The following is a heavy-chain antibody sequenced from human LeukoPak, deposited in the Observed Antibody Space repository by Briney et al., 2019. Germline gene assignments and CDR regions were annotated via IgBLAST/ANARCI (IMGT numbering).Heavy chain of an antibody. D-gene: IGHD6-13*01. V-gene: IGHV3-23*01. CDR1: GFTFSSYA. J-gene: IGHJ4*02. CDR3: AKDIRGYSSSWYSLSLDY. CDR2: ISGSSGST. Sequence: GGSLRLSCAASGFTFSSYAMSWVRQAPGKGLEWVSAISGSSGSTYYADSVKGRFTISRDNSKNTLYLQMNSLRAEDTAVYYCAKDIRGYSSSWYSLSLDYWGQGTLVTVSS.